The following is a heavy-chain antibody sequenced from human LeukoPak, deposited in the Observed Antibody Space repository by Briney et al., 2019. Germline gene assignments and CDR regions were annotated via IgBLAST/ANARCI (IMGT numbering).Heavy chain of an antibody. D-gene: IGHD6-19*01. CDR3: AKYRRDSSGWYVLDY. CDR2: IYYSGST. CDR1: GGSTSSYY. V-gene: IGHV4-59*01. Sequence: SETLSLTCTVSGGSTSSYYWSWIRQPPGKGLEWIGYIYYSGSTNYNPSLKSRVTISVDTSKNQFSLKLSSVTAADTAVYYCAKYRRDSSGWYVLDYWGQGILVTVSS. J-gene: IGHJ4*02.